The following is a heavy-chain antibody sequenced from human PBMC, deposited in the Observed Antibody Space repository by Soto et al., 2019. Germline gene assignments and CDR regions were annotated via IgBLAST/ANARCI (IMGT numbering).Heavy chain of an antibody. Sequence: QVQLVESGGGVVQPGRSLRLSCAASGFTFSSHGMHWVRQAPGKGLEWVAIIWYDGSNKYYADSVKGRFTISRDNYKNTLYLQMNSLRAEDTAVYYCARDPRPDGPGIAVAGFDPWGQGTLVTVSS. CDR2: IWYDGSNK. D-gene: IGHD6-19*01. J-gene: IGHJ5*02. CDR3: ARDPRPDGPGIAVAGFDP. CDR1: GFTFSSHG. V-gene: IGHV3-33*01.